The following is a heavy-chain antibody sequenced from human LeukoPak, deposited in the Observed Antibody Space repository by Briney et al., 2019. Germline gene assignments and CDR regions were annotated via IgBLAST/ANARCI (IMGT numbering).Heavy chain of an antibody. V-gene: IGHV4-30-4*08. CDR2: IYYTGST. J-gene: IGHJ6*03. CDR3: ARAIYCSGGSCYLGKYCYYYMDV. Sequence: SETLSLTCTVSGGSISSGDYYWSWIRQPPGKGLERIGYIYYTGSTYYNRSLKSRVTISVDTSKNQSSLKLSSVTAADTDVYYCARAIYCSGGSCYLGKYCYYYMDVWGKGTTVTVSS. D-gene: IGHD2-15*01. CDR1: GGSISSGDYY.